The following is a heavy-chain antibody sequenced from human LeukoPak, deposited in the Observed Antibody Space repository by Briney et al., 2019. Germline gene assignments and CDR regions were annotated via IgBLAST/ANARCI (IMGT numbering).Heavy chain of an antibody. V-gene: IGHV3-73*01. CDR1: WFPFSGSV. D-gene: IGHD3-22*01. J-gene: IGHJ4*02. CDR3: ARGTSSGYFQLYFDY. CDR2: NRSTANGYAT. Sequence: GGSLRLSCAASWFPFSGSVLQWVRQASGKGPEWVGRNRSTANGYATPNAASVKGRFNISRDDSKNTAYLQMDSLKTEDTAVYYCARGTSSGYFQLYFDYWGEGPLVTVSS.